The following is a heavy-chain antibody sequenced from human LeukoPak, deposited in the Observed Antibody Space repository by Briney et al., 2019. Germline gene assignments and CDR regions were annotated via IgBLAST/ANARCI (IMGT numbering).Heavy chain of an antibody. Sequence: SETLSLTCTVSGGSISSGGYYWSWIRQPPGKGLEWIGYIYHSGSTYYNPSLKSRVTISVDRSKNQFSLKLSSVTAADTAVYYCAGDGAPIDYSIGGWFDPWGQGTLVTVSS. J-gene: IGHJ5*02. D-gene: IGHD4-11*01. V-gene: IGHV4-30-2*01. CDR1: GGSISSGGYY. CDR3: AGDGAPIDYSIGGWFDP. CDR2: IYHSGST.